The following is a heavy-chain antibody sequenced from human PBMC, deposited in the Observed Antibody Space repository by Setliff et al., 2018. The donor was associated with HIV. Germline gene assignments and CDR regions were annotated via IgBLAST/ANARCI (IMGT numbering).Heavy chain of an antibody. Sequence: GASVKVSCKASGYTLTSYGISWVRQAPGQGLEWMGWISAYNGNTNYPQKLQGRFTMTTDIATSTAYMELRSLRPDDTAVYYCARDVDYTDAFDIWGQGTMVTVSS. V-gene: IGHV1-18*01. J-gene: IGHJ3*02. CDR1: GYTLTSYG. CDR3: ARDVDYTDAFDI. CDR2: ISAYNGNT. D-gene: IGHD4-4*01.